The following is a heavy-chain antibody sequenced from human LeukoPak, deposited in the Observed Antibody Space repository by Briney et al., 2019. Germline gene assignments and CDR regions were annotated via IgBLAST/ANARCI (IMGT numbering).Heavy chain of an antibody. V-gene: IGHV3-73*01. CDR1: RFSFSVEA. CDR3: TRHIKGSKNWFDP. J-gene: IGHJ5*02. D-gene: IGHD1-14*01. Sequence: GGSLRLFCAASRFSFSVEAMSWVRQASGKGLEWVGRIRSKANSYATAYAASVKGRFTISRDDSKNTAYLQMNSLKTEDTAVYYCTRHIKGSKNWFDPWGQGTLVTVSS. CDR2: IRSKANSYAT.